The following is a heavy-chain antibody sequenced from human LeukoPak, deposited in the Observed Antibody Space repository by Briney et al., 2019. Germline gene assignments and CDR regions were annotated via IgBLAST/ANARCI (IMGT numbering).Heavy chain of an antibody. CDR2: IYYSGST. CDR1: GGSISSSSYY. Sequence: PSETLSLTCTVSGGSISSSSYYWGWIRQPPGKGLEWIGSIYYSGSTYYNPSLKSRVTISVDTSKNQFSLKLSSVTAADTAVYYCARQEHYYGSGSYWFDPWGQGTLVTVSS. CDR3: ARQEHYYGSGSYWFDP. D-gene: IGHD3-10*01. J-gene: IGHJ5*02. V-gene: IGHV4-39*01.